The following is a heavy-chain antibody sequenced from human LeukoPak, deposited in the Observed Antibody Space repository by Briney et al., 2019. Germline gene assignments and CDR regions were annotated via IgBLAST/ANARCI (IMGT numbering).Heavy chain of an antibody. J-gene: IGHJ5*02. D-gene: IGHD3-22*01. Sequence: GGSLRLSCAASGFTFSSYAMNWVRQAPGKGLEWVSAISGSGGSTYYADSVKGRFTISRDNSKNTLYLQMNSLRAEDTAVYYCAKMSYYYDSSGDGPWGQGTLVTVSS. V-gene: IGHV3-23*01. CDR2: ISGSGGST. CDR1: GFTFSSYA. CDR3: AKMSYYYDSSGDGP.